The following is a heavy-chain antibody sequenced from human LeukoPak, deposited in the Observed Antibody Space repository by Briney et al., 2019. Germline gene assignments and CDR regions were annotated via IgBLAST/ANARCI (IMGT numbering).Heavy chain of an antibody. CDR2: TSFDGSYK. CDR3: AKEFSGYLASFEY. CDR1: GFTFSIYG. Sequence: GGSLRLSRAACGFTFSIYGMHWVRQAPGKGLEWVAMTSFDGSYKNYADSVKGRFTISRDNSKNRLYLQMNSLRAEDTAVYYCAKEFSGYLASFEYWGQGTLVTVSS. D-gene: IGHD3-22*01. J-gene: IGHJ4*02. V-gene: IGHV3-30*18.